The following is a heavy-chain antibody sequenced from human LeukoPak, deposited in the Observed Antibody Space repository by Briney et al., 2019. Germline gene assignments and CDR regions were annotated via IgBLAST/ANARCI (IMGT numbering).Heavy chain of an antibody. CDR2: IYTSGST. Sequence: SHTLSLTCTGSGGSISSGSYYWSWIRQPAGKGLEWIGRIYTSGSTNYNPSLKSRVTISVDTSKNQFSLKLSSVTAADTAVYYCASGYGNAFDIWGQGTMVTVSS. J-gene: IGHJ3*02. D-gene: IGHD3-22*01. V-gene: IGHV4-61*02. CDR1: GGSISSGSYY. CDR3: ASGYGNAFDI.